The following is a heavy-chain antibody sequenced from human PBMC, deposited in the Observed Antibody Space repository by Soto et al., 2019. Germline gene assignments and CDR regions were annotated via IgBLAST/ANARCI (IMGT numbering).Heavy chain of an antibody. V-gene: IGHV1-2*04. Sequence: QVQLVQSGAEVKKPGASVKVSCKASGYTFTGYYMHWMRQAPGQALEWMGWINPNSGGTNYAQKFQGWVTMTRDTSISTAYMELSRLRSDDTAVYYCARSMSIAKAKGWFDPWGQGTLVTVSS. D-gene: IGHD6-6*01. CDR2: INPNSGGT. CDR1: GYTFTGYY. J-gene: IGHJ5*02. CDR3: ARSMSIAKAKGWFDP.